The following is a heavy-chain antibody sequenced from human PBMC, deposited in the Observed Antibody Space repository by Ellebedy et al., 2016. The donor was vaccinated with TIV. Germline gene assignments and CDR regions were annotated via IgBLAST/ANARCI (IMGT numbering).Heavy chain of an antibody. CDR2: IYYSGST. V-gene: IGHV4-59*01. CDR1: GGSISSYY. J-gene: IGHJ6*02. D-gene: IGHD2-15*01. CDR3: ARYCSGGSRYPAGGMDV. Sequence: MPSETLSLTCTVSGGSISSYYWSWIRQPPGKGLEWIGYIYYSGSTNYNTSLKSRVTIPVDTSKNQFSLKLSSVTAADTAGYYCARYCSGGSRYPAGGMDVWGQGTTVTVSS.